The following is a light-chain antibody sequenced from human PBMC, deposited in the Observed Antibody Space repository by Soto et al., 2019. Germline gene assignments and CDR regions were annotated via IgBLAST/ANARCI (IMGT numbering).Light chain of an antibody. Sequence: DIVLTQSPATLSLSLGERATLSCRASQSVSSYLAWYQRKPGQPPRLLIYGASNRATGVPTRFSGSGSGTDFTLTISSLEPEDFALYYCQQRSNWPITFGQGTLLEIK. V-gene: IGKV3-11*01. CDR2: GAS. CDR1: QSVSSY. J-gene: IGKJ5*01. CDR3: QQRSNWPIT.